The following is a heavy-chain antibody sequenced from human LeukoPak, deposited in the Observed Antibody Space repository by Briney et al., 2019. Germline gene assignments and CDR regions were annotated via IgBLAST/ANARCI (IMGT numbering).Heavy chain of an antibody. J-gene: IGHJ4*02. V-gene: IGHV4-39*01. CDR3: ARRRSRYSSGWFVDY. CDR2: IYYSGST. CDR1: GGPISSSSDY. Sequence: PSETLSLTCTVSGGPISSSSDYWGWIRQPPGKGREWLGSIYYSGSTYYHPSLKSRVPISVDTSNNQFSLKLSSVTAADTAVYYCARRRSRYSSGWFVDYWGQGTLVTVSS. D-gene: IGHD6-19*01.